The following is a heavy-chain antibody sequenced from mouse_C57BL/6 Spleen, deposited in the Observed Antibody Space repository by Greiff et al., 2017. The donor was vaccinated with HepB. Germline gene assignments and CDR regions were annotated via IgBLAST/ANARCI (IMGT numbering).Heavy chain of an antibody. Sequence: QVQLQQPGAELVKPGASVKLSCKASGYTFTSYWMQWVKQRPGQGLEWIGRIDPNSGGTKYNEKFKSKATLTVDKPSSTAYMQLSSLTSEDSAVYDCARWGYYGSSYWYFDVWGTGTTVTVSS. J-gene: IGHJ1*03. CDR1: GYTFTSYW. CDR2: IDPNSGGT. CDR3: ARWGYYGSSYWYFDV. D-gene: IGHD1-1*01. V-gene: IGHV1-72*01.